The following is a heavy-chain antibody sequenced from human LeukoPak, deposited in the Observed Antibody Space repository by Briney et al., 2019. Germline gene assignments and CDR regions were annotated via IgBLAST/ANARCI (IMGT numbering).Heavy chain of an antibody. CDR1: GGSFSGYY. V-gene: IGHV4-34*01. CDR2: INHSGST. CDR3: ARGRSGTTFYYYYYGMDV. D-gene: IGHD1-1*01. Sequence: PSETLSLTCAVYGGSFSGYYWSWIRQPPGKGREWIGEINHSGSTNYNPSLKSRVTISVDTSKNQFSLKLSSVTAADTAVYYCARGRSGTTFYYYYYGMDVWGQGTTVTVSS. J-gene: IGHJ6*02.